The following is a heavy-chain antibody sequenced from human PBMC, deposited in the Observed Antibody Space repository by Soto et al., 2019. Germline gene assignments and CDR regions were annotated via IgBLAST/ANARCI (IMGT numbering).Heavy chain of an antibody. V-gene: IGHV1-18*01. J-gene: IGHJ5*02. D-gene: IGHD2-15*01. Sequence: ASVKVSCKASGYTFTSYGLSWVRQAPGQGLEWMGWISAYNGNTNYAQKLQGRVTMTTDTSTSTAYMELRSLRSDDTAVYYCARGGYCSGGSCYSEGRWFDPWGQGTLVTVSS. CDR3: ARGGYCSGGSCYSEGRWFDP. CDR1: GYTFTSYG. CDR2: ISAYNGNT.